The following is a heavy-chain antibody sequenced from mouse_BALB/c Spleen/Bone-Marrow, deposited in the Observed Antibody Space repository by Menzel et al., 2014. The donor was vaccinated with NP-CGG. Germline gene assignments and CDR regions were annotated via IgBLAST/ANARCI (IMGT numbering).Heavy chain of an antibody. CDR2: IWSGGST. V-gene: IGHV2-2*02. CDR3: ARADGFYDY. CDR1: GFSLTNFG. J-gene: IGHJ2*01. D-gene: IGHD2-3*01. Sequence: VKVEESGPGLVQPSQRLSIPCTVSGFSLTNFGLHWVRQSPGKGLEWLGVIWSGGSTDYNAAFISRLSISKDNSKSQVFFKMNSLQANDTAIYYCARADGFYDYWGQGTTLTVSS.